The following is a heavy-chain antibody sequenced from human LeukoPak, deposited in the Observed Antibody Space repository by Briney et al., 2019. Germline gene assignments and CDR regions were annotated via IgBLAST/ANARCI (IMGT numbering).Heavy chain of an antibody. CDR1: GFTFSSYA. CDR3: TTLRLALAYGVDV. D-gene: IGHD5/OR15-5a*01. V-gene: IGHV3-15*01. CDR2: IKSKTDGETT. Sequence: PGGSLRLSCAASGFTFSSYAMHWVRQAPGQGLEWIGRIKSKTDGETTEYAAPVKGRFTISRDDSKNTLYLQMNSLKTEDTAVYYCTTLRLALAYGVDVWGQGTTVTVSS. J-gene: IGHJ6*02.